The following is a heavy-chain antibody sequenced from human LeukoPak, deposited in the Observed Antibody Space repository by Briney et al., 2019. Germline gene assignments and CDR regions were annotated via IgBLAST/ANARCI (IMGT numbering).Heavy chain of an antibody. Sequence: SGTLSLTCAVSGGSISSSNWWSWVRQPPGKGLEWIGEIYHSGSTNYNPSLKSRVTISVDKSKNQFSLKLSSVTAADTAVYYCARSLLSGSYPYYFDYWGQGTLVTVSS. V-gene: IGHV4-4*02. CDR3: ARSLLSGSYPYYFDY. J-gene: IGHJ4*02. CDR1: GGSISSSNW. D-gene: IGHD1-26*01. CDR2: IYHSGST.